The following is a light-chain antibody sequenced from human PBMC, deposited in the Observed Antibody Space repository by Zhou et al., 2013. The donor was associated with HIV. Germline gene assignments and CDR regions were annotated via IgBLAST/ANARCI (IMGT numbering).Light chain of an antibody. J-gene: IGKJ2*01. V-gene: IGKV1-12*01. CDR1: QSISNW. CDR3: QQANSFPYT. Sequence: DIQMTQSPSTLSASVGDRVTLTCRASQSISNWLAWYQQKPGKAPKLLIYAASSLQSGVPSRFSGSGSGTDFSLTISSLQPEDFAMYYCQQANSFPYTFGQGTKLEIK. CDR2: AAS.